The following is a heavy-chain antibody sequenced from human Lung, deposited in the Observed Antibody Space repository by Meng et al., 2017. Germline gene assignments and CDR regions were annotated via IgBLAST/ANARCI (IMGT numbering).Heavy chain of an antibody. CDR3: ASFDHIPRRNYFDY. D-gene: IGHD2-21*01. Sequence: QVQLQESGPGLVEPSQTLSLTCTVSGGSMSSGNYYWSWIRQPPGKGLEWIGYIHHSGSAYYNPSLKSRVSISVDTSKNQFSLNLNSITAADTAVYYCASFDHIPRRNYFDYWGQGTLVTVSS. CDR2: IHHSGSA. J-gene: IGHJ4*02. CDR1: GGSMSSGNYY. V-gene: IGHV4-30-4*01.